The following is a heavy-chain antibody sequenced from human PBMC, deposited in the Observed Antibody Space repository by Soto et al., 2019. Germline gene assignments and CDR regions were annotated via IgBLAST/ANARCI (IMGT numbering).Heavy chain of an antibody. D-gene: IGHD3-3*01. Sequence: QVQLVQSGAEVKKPGASVKVSCKASGYTFTSYDINWVRQATGQGLEWMGWMNPNSGNVGYAQKFQGRVTITRNTSISTAYMEMSSLRSEDTAVYYCARASFYDFWSGYYRYFDYWGQGALVTVSS. CDR1: GYTFTSYD. V-gene: IGHV1-8*02. CDR3: ARASFYDFWSGYYRYFDY. CDR2: MNPNSGNV. J-gene: IGHJ4*02.